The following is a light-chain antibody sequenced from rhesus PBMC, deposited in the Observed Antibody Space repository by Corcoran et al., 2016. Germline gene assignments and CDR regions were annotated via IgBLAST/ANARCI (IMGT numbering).Light chain of an antibody. Sequence: DIQMTQSPSSLSASVGDTVTITCRASQGISSYLAWYQQKPGKAPKPLIYYASNLESGVPSRLSGSGSGTAFTLTLSSLQPEDLATYYYQQYSSAPLTFGGGTKGEIK. CDR3: QQYSSAPLT. CDR2: YAS. V-gene: IGKV1-37*01. J-gene: IGKJ4*01. CDR1: QGISSY.